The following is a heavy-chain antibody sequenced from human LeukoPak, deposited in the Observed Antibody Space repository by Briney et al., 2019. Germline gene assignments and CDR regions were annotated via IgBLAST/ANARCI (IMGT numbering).Heavy chain of an antibody. CDR1: GFTFSSYW. CDR2: IKQDGSEK. CDR3: ARQKYGDMIDY. D-gene: IGHD4-17*01. V-gene: IGHV3-7*01. J-gene: IGHJ4*02. Sequence: GGSLRLSCAASGFTFSSYWMSWVRQAPGKGLEWVANIKQDGSEKYYVDSVKGRFTISRDNAKNSLYLQMNSLRAEDTAVYNCARQKYGDMIDYWGQGTLVTVSS.